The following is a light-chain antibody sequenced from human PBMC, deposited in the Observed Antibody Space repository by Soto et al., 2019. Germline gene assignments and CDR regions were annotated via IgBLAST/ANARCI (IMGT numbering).Light chain of an antibody. Sequence: EIVLTQSPGSLSLSPGERATLSCRASQSVDSSFFAWYQQKPGQAPRLLIYGASNRATGIPDRFSGSGSGIDFTITISRLEPEDFAVYYCQQYVSSVTFGQGTKVEIK. CDR3: QQYVSSVT. CDR1: QSVDSSF. V-gene: IGKV3-20*01. J-gene: IGKJ1*01. CDR2: GAS.